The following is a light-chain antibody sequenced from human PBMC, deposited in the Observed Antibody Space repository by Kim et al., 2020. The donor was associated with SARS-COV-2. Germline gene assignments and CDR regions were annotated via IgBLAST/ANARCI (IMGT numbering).Light chain of an antibody. Sequence: GQSITISCTGTSSDVGGYNYVSWYQQHPGKAPKLVIYDVSKRPSGVSNRFSGSKSGNTASLTISGLQAEDEADYYCLSYTSSSTLVFGGGTQLTVL. CDR3: LSYTSSSTLV. CDR2: DVS. CDR1: SSDVGGYNY. J-gene: IGLJ2*01. V-gene: IGLV2-14*04.